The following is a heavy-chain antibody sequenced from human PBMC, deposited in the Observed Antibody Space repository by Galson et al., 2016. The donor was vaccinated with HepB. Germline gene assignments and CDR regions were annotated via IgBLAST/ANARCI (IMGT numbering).Heavy chain of an antibody. V-gene: IGHV4-34*01. D-gene: IGHD1-26*01. J-gene: IGHJ3*02. CDR1: GGSFSGYY. Sequence: ETLSLTCAVYGGSFSGYYWSWIRQPPGKGLEWIGEINHSGSTNYNPSLKSRVTISVDTSKNQFSLNLSSVAAADTAVYYCARGFNSFGSGSYNAFDIWGQGTMVTVSS. CDR2: INHSGST. CDR3: ARGFNSFGSGSYNAFDI.